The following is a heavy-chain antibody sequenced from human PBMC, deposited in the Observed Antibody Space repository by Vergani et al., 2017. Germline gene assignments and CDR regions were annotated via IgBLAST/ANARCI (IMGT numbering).Heavy chain of an antibody. J-gene: IGHJ6*02. CDR3: ARGKYQLLFPYYYYYGMDV. D-gene: IGHD2-2*01. CDR2: IYYSGST. Sequence: QVQLQESGPGLVKPSQTLSLTCTVSGGSISSGGYYWSWIRQHPGKGLEWIGYIYYSGSTYYNPSLKSRVTISVDTSKNQFSLKLSSVTAADTAVYYCARGKYQLLFPYYYYYGMDVWGQGTTVTVSS. CDR1: GGSISSGGYY. V-gene: IGHV4-31*03.